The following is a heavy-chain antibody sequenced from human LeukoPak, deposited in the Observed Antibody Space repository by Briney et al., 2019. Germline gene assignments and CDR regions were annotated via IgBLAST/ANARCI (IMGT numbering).Heavy chain of an antibody. CDR1: GGSISSYY. Sequence: PSETLSLTCTVSGGSISSYYWSWIRQPPGKGLEWIGYIYYSGSTNYNPSLKSRVTIPVDTSKNQFSLKLSSVTAADTAVYYCARHYYGSGTGYYFDYWGQGTLVTVSS. D-gene: IGHD3-10*01. CDR3: ARHYYGSGTGYYFDY. V-gene: IGHV4-59*01. CDR2: IYYSGST. J-gene: IGHJ4*02.